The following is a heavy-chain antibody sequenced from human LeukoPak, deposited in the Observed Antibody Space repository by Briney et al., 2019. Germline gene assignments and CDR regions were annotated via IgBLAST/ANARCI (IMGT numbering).Heavy chain of an antibody. J-gene: IGHJ4*02. Sequence: KPSETLSLTCTVSGGSISSSSYYWGWIRQPPGKGLEWIGSIYYSGSTYYNPSLKSRVTISVDTSKNQFSLKLSSVTAADTAVYYCARDPVLNLGYRSSTSCYTYWGQGTLVTVSS. D-gene: IGHD2-2*02. CDR1: GGSISSSSYY. CDR3: ARDPVLNLGYRSSTSCYTY. CDR2: IYYSGST. V-gene: IGHV4-39*07.